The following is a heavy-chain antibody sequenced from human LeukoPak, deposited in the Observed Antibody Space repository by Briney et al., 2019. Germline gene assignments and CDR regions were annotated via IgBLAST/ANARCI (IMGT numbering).Heavy chain of an antibody. D-gene: IGHD4-17*01. Sequence: PGGSLRLSCAASGFTFSSYWMSWVRQAPGKGLEWVANIKQDGSEKYYVDSVKGRFTISRDNAKNSLYLQMNSLRAEDTAVYYCASGRDYGDYGRGDYWGQGTLVTVSS. CDR1: GFTFSSYW. J-gene: IGHJ4*02. CDR2: IKQDGSEK. V-gene: IGHV3-7*03. CDR3: ASGRDYGDYGRGDY.